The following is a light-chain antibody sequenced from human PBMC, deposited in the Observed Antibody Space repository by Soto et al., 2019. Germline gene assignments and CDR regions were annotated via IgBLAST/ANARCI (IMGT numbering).Light chain of an antibody. CDR1: QSVISSY. CDR2: GAF. V-gene: IGKV3-15*01. CDR3: QQYNNWPPIT. J-gene: IGKJ5*01. Sequence: EIVLTQSPATLSVSPGERATLSCRAIQSVISSYLAWYQQKPGQAPRLLIYGAFTRATGIPARFSGSGSGTEFTLTISSLQSEDFAVYYCQQYNNWPPITFGQGTRLEIK.